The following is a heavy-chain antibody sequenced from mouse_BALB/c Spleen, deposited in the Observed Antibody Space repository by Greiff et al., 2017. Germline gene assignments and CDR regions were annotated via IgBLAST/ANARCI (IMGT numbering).Heavy chain of an antibody. V-gene: IGHV14-3*02. CDR1: GFNIKDTY. CDR3: AREDYDGYAMDY. D-gene: IGHD2-4*01. Sequence: EVLLQQSGAELVKPGASVKLSCTASGFNIKDTYMPWVKQRPEQGLEWIGRIDPANGKTKYDPKFQGKATITADTSSNTAYLQLSSLTSEDTAVYYCAREDYDGYAMDYWGQGTSVTVSA. CDR2: IDPANGKT. J-gene: IGHJ4*01.